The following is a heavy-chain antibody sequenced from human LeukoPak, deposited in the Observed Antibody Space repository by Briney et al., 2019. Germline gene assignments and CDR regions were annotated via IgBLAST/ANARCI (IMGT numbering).Heavy chain of an antibody. CDR3: AKWSDYANAFDI. J-gene: IGHJ3*02. CDR1: GGSITSYY. Sequence: PSETLSLTCTVSGGSITSYYWSWIRQSPGKGLEWIGHIYYSRSTNYSPSLKSRVTISIDTSRKQFSLKVSSVTAPDTAMYYCAKWSDYANAFDIWGQGTVVIVSS. D-gene: IGHD4-17*01. V-gene: IGHV4-59*01. CDR2: IYYSRST.